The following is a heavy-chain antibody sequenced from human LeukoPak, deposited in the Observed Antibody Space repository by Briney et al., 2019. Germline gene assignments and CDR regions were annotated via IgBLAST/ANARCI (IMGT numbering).Heavy chain of an antibody. CDR1: GGSFSGYY. CDR3: ARNADTAVASVSFYD. J-gene: IGHJ4*02. V-gene: IGHV4-34*01. Sequence: PSETLSLTCAVYGGSFSGYYWSWIRQPPGKGLEWIGSVYYSGSTYYNPSLKSRVTISVDTSKNQFSLQLSSVTAADTAVYYCARNADTAVASVSFYDWGQGTLVTVSS. D-gene: IGHD6-19*01. CDR2: VYYSGST.